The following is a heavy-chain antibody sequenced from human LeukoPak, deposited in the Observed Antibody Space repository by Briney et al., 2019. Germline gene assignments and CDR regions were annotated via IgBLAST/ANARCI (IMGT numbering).Heavy chain of an antibody. V-gene: IGHV1-45*02. CDR1: GYTFTYRY. CDR2: ITPFNGNT. Sequence: ASVKVSCKASGYTFTYRYLHWVRQAPGQALEWMGWITPFNGNTNYAQKFQDRVTITRDRSMSTAYMELSSLRSEDTAMYYCACRTYDYGDNRINYYYYYYMDVWGKGTTVTVSS. CDR3: ACRTYDYGDNRINYYYYYYMDV. J-gene: IGHJ6*03. D-gene: IGHD4-17*01.